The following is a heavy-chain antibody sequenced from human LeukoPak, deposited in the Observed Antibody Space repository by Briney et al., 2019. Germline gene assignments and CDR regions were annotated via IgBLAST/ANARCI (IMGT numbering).Heavy chain of an antibody. CDR2: INTNTGNP. J-gene: IGHJ3*02. CDR1: GYTFTSYA. Sequence: ASGKVSCKAAGYTFTSYAMNWGRQAPGQGRGGRGWINTNTGNPSYAQGFTGRFVFSLDTSVSTAYLQISSLKAEDTAVYYCARALRGSGWSDAFDIWGQGTMVTVSS. CDR3: ARALRGSGWSDAFDI. D-gene: IGHD6-19*01. V-gene: IGHV7-4-1*02.